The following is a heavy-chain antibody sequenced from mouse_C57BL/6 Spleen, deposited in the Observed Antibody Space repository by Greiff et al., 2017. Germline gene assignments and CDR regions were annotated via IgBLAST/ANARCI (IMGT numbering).Heavy chain of an antibody. CDR3: TRFYDYDRVFDY. D-gene: IGHD2-4*01. CDR1: GYTFTSYW. J-gene: IGHJ2*01. Sequence: VHVKQSGTVLARPGASVKMSCKTSGYTFTSYWMHWVKQRPGQGLEWIGAIYPGNSDTSYNQKFKGKAKLTAVTSASTAYMELSSLTNEDSAVYYCTRFYDYDRVFDYWGQGTTLTVSS. CDR2: IYPGNSDT. V-gene: IGHV1-5*01.